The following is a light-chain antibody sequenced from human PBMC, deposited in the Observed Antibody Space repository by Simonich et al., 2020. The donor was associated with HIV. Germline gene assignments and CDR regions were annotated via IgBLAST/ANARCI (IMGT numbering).Light chain of an antibody. CDR3: QQYYRSPHT. CDR2: WAS. Sequence: DIVMTQSPDSLAVSLGERATINCKSSQSVLYSSNNKNYLAWYQQNPGQPPKLLIYWASTRESGVPDRFSGSGSGTDFTLTISSLQAEDVAVYYCQQYYRSPHTFGGGTKVEIK. CDR1: QSVLYSSNNKNY. V-gene: IGKV4-1*01. J-gene: IGKJ4*01.